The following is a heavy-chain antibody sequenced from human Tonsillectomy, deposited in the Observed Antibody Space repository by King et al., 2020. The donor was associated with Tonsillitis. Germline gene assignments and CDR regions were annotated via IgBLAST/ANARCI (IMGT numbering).Heavy chain of an antibody. CDR1: GFSFSDFA. Sequence: VQLVESGGGLAQPGGFLRLSCAASGFSFSDFAMTWVRQAPGKGLEWVSGISGSGGSTYYADSVKGRFTISRDNSRIMLSLQLNSLRAEETAVYYCAKNYGYNYGPLDYWGQGTLVTVSS. CDR2: ISGSGGST. J-gene: IGHJ4*02. CDR3: AKNYGYNYGPLDY. V-gene: IGHV3-23*04. D-gene: IGHD5-18*01.